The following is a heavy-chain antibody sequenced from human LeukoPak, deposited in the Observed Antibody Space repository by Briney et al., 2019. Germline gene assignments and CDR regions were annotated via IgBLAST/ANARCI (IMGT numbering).Heavy chain of an antibody. D-gene: IGHD3-16*02. CDR3: AVMITFGGVIARIDY. V-gene: IGHV4-34*01. Sequence: SETLSLTCAVYGGSLSGYYWSWLRQPPGKGLEWIGEINHSGSTNYNPSLKSRVTISVDTSKNQFSLKLSSVTAADTAVYYCAVMITFGGVIARIDYWGQGTLVTVSS. CDR1: GGSLSGYY. J-gene: IGHJ4*02. CDR2: INHSGST.